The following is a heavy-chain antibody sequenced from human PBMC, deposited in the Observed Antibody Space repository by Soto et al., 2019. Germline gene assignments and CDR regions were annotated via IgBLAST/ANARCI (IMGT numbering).Heavy chain of an antibody. CDR2: IYSGGST. CDR3: ARQVKGYSYRYAHFDY. V-gene: IGHV3-66*04. J-gene: IGHJ4*02. D-gene: IGHD5-18*01. CDR1: GFTVSSNY. Sequence: GGSLRLSCAASGFTVSSNYMSWVRQAPGKGLEWVSVIYSGGSTYYADSVKGRFTISRDNSKNTLYLQMNSLRAEDTAVYYCARQVKGYSYRYAHFDYWSQGTLVTVSS.